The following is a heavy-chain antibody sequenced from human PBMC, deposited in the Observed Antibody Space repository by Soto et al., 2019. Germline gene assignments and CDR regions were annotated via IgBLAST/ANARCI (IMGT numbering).Heavy chain of an antibody. Sequence: EVQLVESGGDLVKPGGSLRLSCAASGFTFSSYTMNWVRQAPGKGLEWVSSISSSSTYIYYADSVKGRFTISRDNAKNSLYLQMNSMRAEDTAVYYCGRCRGAVSSLDYWGQGILVTVSS. CDR1: GFTFSSYT. D-gene: IGHD6-6*01. V-gene: IGHV3-21*01. J-gene: IGHJ4*02. CDR3: GRCRGAVSSLDY. CDR2: ISSSSTYI.